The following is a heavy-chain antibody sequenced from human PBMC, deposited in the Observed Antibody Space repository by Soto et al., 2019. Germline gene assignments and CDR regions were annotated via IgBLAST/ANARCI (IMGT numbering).Heavy chain of an antibody. V-gene: IGHV1-69*06. CDR2: IIPIFGTA. J-gene: IGHJ4*02. CDR1: GGTFSSYA. Sequence: GASVKVSCKASGGTFSSYAISWVRQAPGQGLEWMGGIIPIFGTANYAQKFQGRVTMTADTSTSTAYMELRSLRSDDTAVYYCARAGDFWSGHYTYPGGDYWGQGTLVTVSS. D-gene: IGHD3-3*01. CDR3: ARAGDFWSGHYTYPGGDY.